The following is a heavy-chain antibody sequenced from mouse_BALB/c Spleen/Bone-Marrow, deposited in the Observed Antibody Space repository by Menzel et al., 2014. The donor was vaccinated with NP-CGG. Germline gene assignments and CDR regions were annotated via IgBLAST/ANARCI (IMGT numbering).Heavy chain of an antibody. J-gene: IGHJ3*01. CDR2: IRLKSNNYAT. D-gene: IGHD2-3*01. V-gene: IGHV6-6*02. CDR1: GFTFSNNW. CDR3: TRPRDGYSFAY. Sequence: DVKLVESGGGLVQPGGSMKLSCVASGFTFSNNWMNWVRQSPEKGLEWVAEIRLKSNNYATHYAESVKGRFTISRDDSKSSVYLQMNNLRAEDTGIYYCTRPRDGYSFAYWGQGTLVTVSA.